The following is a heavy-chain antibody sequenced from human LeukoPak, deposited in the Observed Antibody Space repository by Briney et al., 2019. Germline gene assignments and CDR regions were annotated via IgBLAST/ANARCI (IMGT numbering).Heavy chain of an antibody. J-gene: IGHJ4*02. Sequence: GGSLRLSCAASGFTFSSYSMNWVRQAPGKGLEWVSYISSSSSTIYYADSVEGRFTISRDNATNSLYLQMNSLRAEDTALYYCASSGHYYDSSGYSDYWGQGTLVTVSS. D-gene: IGHD3-22*01. CDR1: GFTFSSYS. CDR3: ASSGHYYDSSGYSDY. CDR2: ISSSSSTI. V-gene: IGHV3-48*01.